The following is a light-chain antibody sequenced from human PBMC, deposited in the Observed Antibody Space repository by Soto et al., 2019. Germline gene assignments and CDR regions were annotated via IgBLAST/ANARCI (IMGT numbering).Light chain of an antibody. Sequence: IVLTQSPATRSVSPGERVALSCRASQSLNTNLAWYQQKPGQPPRLLIYRASTRATGVPARFSGSGSGTEFSLTISSLQSEDFAVYYCHQYNTWPPWTFGPGTKVDIK. CDR3: HQYNTWPPWT. J-gene: IGKJ1*01. CDR1: QSLNTN. CDR2: RAS. V-gene: IGKV3-15*01.